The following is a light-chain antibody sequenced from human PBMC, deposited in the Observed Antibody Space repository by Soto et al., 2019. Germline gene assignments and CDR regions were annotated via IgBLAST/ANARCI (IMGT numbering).Light chain of an antibody. J-gene: IGKJ5*01. Sequence: IQVTQSPSSLSASIGDTVTISCRASQGIATGLAWYGQKPGAPSKLLIYDASTLERGIPSRFSGRGSGTHFILTINNLQPEDVATYYCQQFNSLFGQGTRLEIK. CDR1: QGIATG. V-gene: IGKV1-13*02. CDR2: DAS. CDR3: QQFNSL.